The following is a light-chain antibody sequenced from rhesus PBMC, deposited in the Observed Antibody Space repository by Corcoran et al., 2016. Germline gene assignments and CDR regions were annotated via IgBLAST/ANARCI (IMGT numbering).Light chain of an antibody. CDR1: QGITND. CDR3: RHYYSTPYS. Sequence: DIQMTQSPSSLSASVGDRVTITCRASQGITNDLAWYQQKPGETPKLLIYEASCLQSGFPSRCSGGGSGTDFTLIISSLQSEDFAPDYCRHYYSTPYSFGQGTKVEIK. V-gene: IGKV1-22*01. J-gene: IGKJ2*01. CDR2: EAS.